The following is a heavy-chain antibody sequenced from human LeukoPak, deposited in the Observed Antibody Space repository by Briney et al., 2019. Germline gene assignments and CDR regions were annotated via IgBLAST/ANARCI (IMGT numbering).Heavy chain of an antibody. Sequence: GRSLRLSPAASGFTSSNYAMHWVRQAPPKRLEWVAVIWYDGSNKFSADSAKGRFTVSRDNSKNTLYLQMNSLRAEDTAVFYCARQSPLDLYFDYWGQGTLVTVSS. J-gene: IGHJ4*02. D-gene: IGHD1-1*01. V-gene: IGHV3-33*01. CDR1: GFTSSNYA. CDR3: ARQSPLDLYFDY. CDR2: IWYDGSNK.